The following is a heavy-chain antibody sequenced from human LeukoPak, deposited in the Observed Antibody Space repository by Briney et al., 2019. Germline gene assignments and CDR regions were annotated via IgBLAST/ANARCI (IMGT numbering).Heavy chain of an antibody. V-gene: IGHV3-64*05. CDR2: ISSNGSST. Sequence: GGSLRLSCAGSGFNFSNYVMHWVRQAPGKGLEYVSTISSNGSSTYYADSVKGRFTISRDNSKNTLHIQMISLRAEDTAVYYCVKGVDTAMYDAFDIWGQGTMVTVSS. D-gene: IGHD5-18*01. CDR3: VKGVDTAMYDAFDI. CDR1: GFNFSNYV. J-gene: IGHJ3*02.